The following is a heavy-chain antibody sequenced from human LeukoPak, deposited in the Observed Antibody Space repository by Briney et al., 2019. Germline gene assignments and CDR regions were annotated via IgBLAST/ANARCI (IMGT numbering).Heavy chain of an antibody. D-gene: IGHD2-15*01. V-gene: IGHV3-21*01. CDR2: ISSSSSYI. CDR1: GFTFSSYS. CDR3: ARDRAAPIHYYGMGV. Sequence: NPGGSLRLSCAASGFTFSSYSMNWVRQAPGEGLEWVSSISSSSSYIYYADSVKGRFTISRDNAKNSLYLQMNSLRAEDTAVYYCARDRAAPIHYYGMGVWGQGTTVTVSS. J-gene: IGHJ6*02.